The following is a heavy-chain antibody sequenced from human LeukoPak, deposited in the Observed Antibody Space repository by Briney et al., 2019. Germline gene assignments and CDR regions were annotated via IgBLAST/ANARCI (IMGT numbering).Heavy chain of an antibody. V-gene: IGHV4-39*01. Sequence: SETLSLTCTVSGGSISSSSYYWGWIRQPPGKGLEWIGSIYYSGSTYYNPSLKSRVTISVDTSKNQFSLKLSSVTAADTAVYYCARLPAMATLPWEAEDAFDIWGQGTMVTVSS. D-gene: IGHD5-18*01. CDR3: ARLPAMATLPWEAEDAFDI. CDR2: IYYSGST. CDR1: GGSISSSSYY. J-gene: IGHJ3*02.